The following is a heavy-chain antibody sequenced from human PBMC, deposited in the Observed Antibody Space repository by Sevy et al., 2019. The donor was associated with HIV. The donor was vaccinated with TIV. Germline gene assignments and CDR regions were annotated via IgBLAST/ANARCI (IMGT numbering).Heavy chain of an antibody. CDR2: IWYDGSYK. D-gene: IGHD3-10*01. Sequence: GGSLRLSCTASGFIFSTYGIHWVHQAPGKGLEWVAVIWYDGSYKYYADSVKGRFTISRDNSKNTVYLQMNSLRAEDTAVXYCARDKLPPVMITMVRGALSYYFDYWGQGTLVTVSS. CDR3: ARDKLPPVMITMVRGALSYYFDY. CDR1: GFIFSTYG. V-gene: IGHV3-33*01. J-gene: IGHJ4*02.